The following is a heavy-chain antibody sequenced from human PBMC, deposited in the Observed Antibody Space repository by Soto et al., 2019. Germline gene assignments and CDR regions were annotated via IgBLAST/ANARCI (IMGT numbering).Heavy chain of an antibody. J-gene: IGHJ4*02. CDR2: IKGGSDI. CDR1: GFTFSDFS. CDR3: ARDRDYAYVD. Sequence: EVQLVESGGGLVQRGGSLRLSCAASGFTFSDFSMNWVRQAPGKGLEWVSYIKGGSDISYADSVKGRFTISRDNAKNSLYLEMNSLRVEDTAIYYCARDRDYAYVDWGQGTLVTVSS. V-gene: IGHV3-48*01. D-gene: IGHD3-16*01.